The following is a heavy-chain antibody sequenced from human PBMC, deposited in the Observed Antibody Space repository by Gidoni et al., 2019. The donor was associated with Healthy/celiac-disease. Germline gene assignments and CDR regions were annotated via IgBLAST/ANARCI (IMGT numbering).Heavy chain of an antibody. Sequence: QVQLQESGPGLVKPSETLSLTCTVSGGSISSYYWSWIRQPPGKGLEWIGYIYYSGSTNYNPSLKSRVTISVDTSKNQFSLKLSSVTAADTAVYYCAREAAAAGGWLDYWGQGTLVTVSS. V-gene: IGHV4-59*01. CDR3: AREAAAAGGWLDY. J-gene: IGHJ4*02. CDR1: GGSISSYY. CDR2: IYYSGST. D-gene: IGHD6-13*01.